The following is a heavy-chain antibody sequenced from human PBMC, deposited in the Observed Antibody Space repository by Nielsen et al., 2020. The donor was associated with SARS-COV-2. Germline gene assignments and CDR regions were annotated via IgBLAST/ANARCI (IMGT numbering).Heavy chain of an antibody. Sequence: GGSLRLSCTASGFTFGDYAMSWFRQAPGKGLEWVGFIRSKACGGTTEYAASVKGRFTISRDDSKSIAYLQMNSLKTEDTAVYYCTSLRITIFGVANPFDYWGQGTLVTVSS. V-gene: IGHV3-49*03. CDR3: TSLRITIFGVANPFDY. CDR2: IRSKACGGTT. CDR1: GFTFGDYA. J-gene: IGHJ4*02. D-gene: IGHD3-3*01.